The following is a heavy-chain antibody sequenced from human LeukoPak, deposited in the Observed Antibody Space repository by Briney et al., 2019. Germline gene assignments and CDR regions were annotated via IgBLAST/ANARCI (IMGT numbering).Heavy chain of an antibody. CDR3: AKAGGNSFFDY. CDR2: VNPGGGST. V-gene: IGHV3-23*01. CDR1: GVTFSSYA. Sequence: GGSLRLSWAASGVTFSSYAMNSVRQGPGKGLEWVSAVNPGGGSTYYADSVKGRFTISRDNSKNTLYLQMNSLRAEDTAVYYCAKAGGNSFFDYWGQGTPVTVSS. D-gene: IGHD1-7*01. J-gene: IGHJ4*02.